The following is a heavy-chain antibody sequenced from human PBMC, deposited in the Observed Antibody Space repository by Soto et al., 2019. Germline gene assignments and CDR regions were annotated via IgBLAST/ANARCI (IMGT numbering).Heavy chain of an antibody. Sequence: SETLSLTCAVYGGSFSGYYWSWIRQPPGKGLEWIGEINHSGSTNYNPSLKSRVTISVDTSKNQFSLKLSSATAADTAVYYCARGLWFGELSSYGMDVWGQGTTVTVSS. J-gene: IGHJ6*02. D-gene: IGHD3-10*01. V-gene: IGHV4-34*01. CDR2: INHSGST. CDR3: ARGLWFGELSSYGMDV. CDR1: GGSFSGYY.